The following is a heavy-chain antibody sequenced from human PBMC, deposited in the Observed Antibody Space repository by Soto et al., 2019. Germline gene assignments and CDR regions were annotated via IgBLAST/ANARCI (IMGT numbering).Heavy chain of an antibody. CDR2: ISGSGGST. Sequence: EVQLLESGGGLVQPGGSLRLSCAASGFTFSSYAMSWVRQAPGKGLAWVSAISGSGGSTYYADSVKGRFTSSRDNSKNTLYLQINSLRAEDTAVYYCAKDPARYYDFWSGYYGPNGYMTFDYWGQGTLVTVSS. CDR3: AKDPARYYDFWSGYYGPNGYMTFDY. V-gene: IGHV3-23*01. D-gene: IGHD3-3*01. CDR1: GFTFSSYA. J-gene: IGHJ4*02.